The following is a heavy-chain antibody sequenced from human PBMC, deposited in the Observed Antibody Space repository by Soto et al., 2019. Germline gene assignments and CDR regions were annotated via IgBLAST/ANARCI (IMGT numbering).Heavy chain of an antibody. CDR3: AKGVDDGTP. V-gene: IGHV3-9*01. D-gene: IGHD3-16*01. CDR1: GFTFDDYA. J-gene: IGHJ5*02. CDR2: ISWNSGSI. Sequence: EVQLVESGGGLVQPGRSLRLSCAASGFTFDDYAMHWVRQAPGKGLEWVSGISWNSGSIGYADSVKGRFTISRDNAKNSLYLQMNSLRAEDTALYYCAKGVDDGTPWGQGTLVTVSS.